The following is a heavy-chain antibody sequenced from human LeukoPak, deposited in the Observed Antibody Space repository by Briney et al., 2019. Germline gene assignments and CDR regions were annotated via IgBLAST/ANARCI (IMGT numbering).Heavy chain of an antibody. D-gene: IGHD2-15*01. J-gene: IGHJ3*02. CDR1: GGSFSGYY. CDR3: ARGLRMLPI. CDR2: INHSGST. Sequence: TSETLSLTCAVYGGSFSGYYWSWIRQPPGKGLEWIGEINHSGSTNYNPSLKSRVTISVDTSKNQFSLKLSSVTAADTAVYYCARGLRMLPIWGQGTMVTVSS. V-gene: IGHV4-34*01.